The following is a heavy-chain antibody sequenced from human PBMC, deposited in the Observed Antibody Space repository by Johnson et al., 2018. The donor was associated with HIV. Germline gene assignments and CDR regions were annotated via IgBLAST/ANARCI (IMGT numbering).Heavy chain of an antibody. CDR3: ARVRTGRENAFDI. D-gene: IGHD2-8*02. CDR1: GFTFSSYE. J-gene: IGHJ3*02. CDR2: ISSSGSTI. Sequence: VQLVESGGGLVQPGGSLRLSCAASGFTFSSYEMNWVRQAPGKGLEWVSYISSSGSTIYYADSVKGRFTISRDNSKSTLYLQMNSLRAEDTAVYYCARVRTGRENAFDIWGQGTMVTVSS. V-gene: IGHV3-48*03.